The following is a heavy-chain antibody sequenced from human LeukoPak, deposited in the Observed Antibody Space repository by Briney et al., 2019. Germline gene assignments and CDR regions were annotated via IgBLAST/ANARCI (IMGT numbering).Heavy chain of an antibody. CDR2: IYYSGST. CDR1: GGSISSPTYY. D-gene: IGHD2-15*01. J-gene: IGHJ4*02. V-gene: IGHV4-39*01. CDR3: ARAVVVVVPATLDY. Sequence: SETLSLTCTVSGGSISSPTYYWGWVRQPPGKGLEWIGTIYYSGSTYYSPSLKSRVTISVDTSKNQFSLNLTSVTAADTAVYYCARAVVVVVPATLDYWGQGTLVTVSS.